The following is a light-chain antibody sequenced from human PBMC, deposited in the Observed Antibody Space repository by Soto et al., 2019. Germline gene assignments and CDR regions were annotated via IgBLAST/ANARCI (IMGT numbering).Light chain of an antibody. Sequence: QSALTQPPSASGSPGQSVTISCTGTSSDVGYYKYVAWYQQNPGKAPKLLIYTNINRPSGVPDRFSGSNSGTSASLAITGLQAEDEADYYCQSYDSSLSGVVFGGGTKLTVL. CDR3: QSYDSSLSGVV. V-gene: IGLV2-8*01. CDR1: SSDVGYYKY. CDR2: TNI. J-gene: IGLJ2*01.